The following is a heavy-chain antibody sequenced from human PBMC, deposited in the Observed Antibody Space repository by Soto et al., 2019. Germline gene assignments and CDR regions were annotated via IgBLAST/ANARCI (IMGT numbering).Heavy chain of an antibody. V-gene: IGHV4-4*02. D-gene: IGHD3-16*01. J-gene: IGHJ6*02. CDR1: GGPITTTTW. CDR2: LHHDGTT. Sequence: QVQLQESGPGLVKPSETLSLTCAVSGGPITTTTWWAWVRLPPGKGLEWIGELHHDGTTNYNPSLESRITLSLAKSTTHVSLQLPSVTAADTAIYYCATQTISYTWGVWGRGTTVTVSS. CDR3: ATQTISYTWGV.